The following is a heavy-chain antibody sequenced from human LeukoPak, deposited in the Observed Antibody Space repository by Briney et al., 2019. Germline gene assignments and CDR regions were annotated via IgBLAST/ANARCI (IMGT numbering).Heavy chain of an antibody. CDR1: GGSFSGYY. Sequence: PSETLSLTCAVYGGSFSGYYWSWIRQPPGKGLEWIGEINHSGSTNYNPSLKSRVTISVDTSKNQFSLKLSSVTAADTAVYYCARVDGRRVVWLPIPHGNWFDPWGQGTLVTVSS. CDR2: INHSGST. V-gene: IGHV4-34*01. J-gene: IGHJ5*02. D-gene: IGHD3-3*01. CDR3: ARVDGRRVVWLPIPHGNWFDP.